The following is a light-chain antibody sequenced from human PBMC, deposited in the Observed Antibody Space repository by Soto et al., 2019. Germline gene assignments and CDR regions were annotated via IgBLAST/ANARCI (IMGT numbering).Light chain of an antibody. J-gene: IGLJ3*02. Sequence: QSALTQPASVSGSPGQSITISCTGTSSDVGGYKYVSWYQQHPGKAPRLMIYEGSNRPSGVSDRFSGSKSGNTASLTISGRQAEDEADYYCSSYTIRTTWVFGGGTKLTVL. CDR3: SSYTIRTTWV. V-gene: IGLV2-14*01. CDR1: SSDVGGYKY. CDR2: EGS.